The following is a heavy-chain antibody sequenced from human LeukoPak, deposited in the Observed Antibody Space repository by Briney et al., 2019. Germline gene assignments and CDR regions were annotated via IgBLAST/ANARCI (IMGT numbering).Heavy chain of an antibody. D-gene: IGHD3-22*01. V-gene: IGHV1-2*02. J-gene: IGHJ3*02. CDR1: GYTFTGHY. CDR2: INPNSGGT. CDR3: ARDQTASSSGYYYVEAFDI. Sequence: ASVKVSCKASGYTFTGHYMHWVRQAPGQGLEWMGWINPNSGGTNYAQKFQGRVTMTRDTSISTAYMELSRLRSDDTAVYYCARDQTASSSGYYYVEAFDIWGQGTMVTVSS.